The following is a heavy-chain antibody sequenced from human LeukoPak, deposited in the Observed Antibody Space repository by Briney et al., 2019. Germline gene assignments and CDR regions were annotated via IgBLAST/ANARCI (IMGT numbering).Heavy chain of an antibody. CDR1: GYTFTDYY. J-gene: IGHJ4*02. CDR2: INPNSGGT. D-gene: IGHD3-10*01. V-gene: IGHV1-2*02. Sequence: ASVKVSRKASGYTFTDYYMHGVRQAPAQGLEWMGCINPNSGGTNYAQKFQGRVTMTRDTSIRTAYMELSRLRSDDTALYYSARDEILWFRELLGYWGQGTLVTVPS. CDR3: ARDEILWFRELLGY.